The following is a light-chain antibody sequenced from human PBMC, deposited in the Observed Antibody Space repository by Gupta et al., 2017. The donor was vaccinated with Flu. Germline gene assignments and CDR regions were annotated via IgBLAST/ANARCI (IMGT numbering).Light chain of an antibody. CDR2: KAS. CDR1: ESISTW. CDR3: QQLNTYPYN. J-gene: IGKJ2*01. V-gene: IGKV1-5*03. Sequence: DIQMTQSPSTLSASAGDRVTITCRASESISTWLAWYQQKPGKAPKLLIYKASSLESGVPSRFNGSGSGTEFTLTISSLQPDDFAAYYCQQLNTYPYNFGQGTKLEIK.